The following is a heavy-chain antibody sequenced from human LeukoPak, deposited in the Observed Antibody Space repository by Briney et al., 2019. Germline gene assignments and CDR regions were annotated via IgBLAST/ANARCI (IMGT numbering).Heavy chain of an antibody. Sequence: PGGSLRLSXAASGFTFGSYGMHWVRQAPGKGLEWVAFIRYDGSNKYYADSVKGRFTISRDNSKNTPYLQMNSLRAEDTAVYYCADRSGDYWGQGTLVTVSS. V-gene: IGHV3-30*02. CDR3: ADRSGDY. D-gene: IGHD3-10*01. CDR1: GFTFGSYG. CDR2: IRYDGSNK. J-gene: IGHJ4*02.